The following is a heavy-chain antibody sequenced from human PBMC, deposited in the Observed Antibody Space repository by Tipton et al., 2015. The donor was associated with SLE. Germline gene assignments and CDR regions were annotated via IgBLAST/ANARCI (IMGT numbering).Heavy chain of an antibody. CDR3: AKGHYDFWSGYHYYFDY. Sequence: GSLRLSCAASGFTFSSYGMHWVRQAPGKGLEWVAFIRYDGSNKYYADSVKGRFTISRDNSKNTLYLQMNSLRAEDTAVYYCAKGHYDFWSGYHYYFDYWGQGTLVTVSS. V-gene: IGHV3-30*02. CDR2: IRYDGSNK. J-gene: IGHJ4*02. CDR1: GFTFSSYG. D-gene: IGHD3-3*01.